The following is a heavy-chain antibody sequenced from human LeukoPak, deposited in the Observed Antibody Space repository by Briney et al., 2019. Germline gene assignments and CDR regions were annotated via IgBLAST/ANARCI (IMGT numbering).Heavy chain of an antibody. D-gene: IGHD4-17*01. CDR3: ARGFTFGHGAMFDY. Sequence: SETLSLTCTVSGGSISSDDYYWTWMRQPAGKGLEWIGRVRTSGTTDFNPSLKSRVSISLDTSKNQFSLKLTSVTAADMTVYYCARGFTFGHGAMFDYWGQGTLVTVSP. V-gene: IGHV4-61*02. CDR1: GGSISSDDYY. CDR2: VRTSGTT. J-gene: IGHJ4*02.